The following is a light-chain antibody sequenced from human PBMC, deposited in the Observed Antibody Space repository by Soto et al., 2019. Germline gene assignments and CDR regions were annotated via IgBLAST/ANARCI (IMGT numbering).Light chain of an antibody. CDR1: SSDVAAYNY. CDR2: DVN. J-gene: IGLJ1*01. V-gene: IGLV2-14*03. CDR3: SSYTTSNTPLYV. Sequence: QSALTQPASVSGSPGQSITISCTGTSSDVAAYNYVSWFQHHAGKAPKLMLYDVNNRPSGVSNRLSGSKSGNTASLTISGLQVEDDADYYCSSYTTSNTPLYVFGTGTKLTVL.